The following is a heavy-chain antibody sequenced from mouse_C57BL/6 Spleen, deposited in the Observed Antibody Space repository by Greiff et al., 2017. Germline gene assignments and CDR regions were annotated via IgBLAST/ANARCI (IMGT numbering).Heavy chain of an antibody. J-gene: IGHJ3*01. CDR1: GYTFTSYW. V-gene: IGHV1-72*01. Sequence: VQLQQPGAELVKPGASVKLSCKASGYTFTSYWMHWVKQRPGRGLEWIGRIDPNSGGTKYNEKFKSKATLTVDKPSSTAYMQLSSPTSEDSAVYYCARYDGNYSAWFAYWGQGTLVTVSA. CDR3: ARYDGNYSAWFAY. D-gene: IGHD2-1*01. CDR2: IDPNSGGT.